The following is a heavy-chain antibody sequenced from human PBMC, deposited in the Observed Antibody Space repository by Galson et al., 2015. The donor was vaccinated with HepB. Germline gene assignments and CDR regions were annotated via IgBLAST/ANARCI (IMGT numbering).Heavy chain of an antibody. CDR3: ARDPRGVAGFHMDV. D-gene: IGHD6-19*01. CDR2: ISYDGFNK. J-gene: IGHJ6*03. V-gene: IGHV3-30-3*01. CDR1: GFIFSTYA. Sequence: SLRLSCAASGFIFSTYAMHWVRQAPGKGLEWVSIISYDGFNKYYADSVKGRFTISRDNSKNTLYLQMNSLRPEDTAVYFCARDPRGVAGFHMDVWGKGTTVTVSS.